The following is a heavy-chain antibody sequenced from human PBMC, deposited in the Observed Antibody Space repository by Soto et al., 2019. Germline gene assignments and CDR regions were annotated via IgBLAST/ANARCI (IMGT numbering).Heavy chain of an antibody. J-gene: IGHJ5*02. D-gene: IGHD3-3*01. CDR3: ARGRPFWSDFYIDL. Sequence: EVQLVESGGVLIQRGGSLRLSCEASGFRFSDYDRHWVRQPPGKGLEWVSSIGTNADTHYSDSVKGRFTISRENDKNSLYLQMNSLKADDTAVYFCARGRPFWSDFYIDLWGQGTLLTVSS. V-gene: IGHV3-13*01. CDR1: GFRFSDYD. CDR2: IGTNADT.